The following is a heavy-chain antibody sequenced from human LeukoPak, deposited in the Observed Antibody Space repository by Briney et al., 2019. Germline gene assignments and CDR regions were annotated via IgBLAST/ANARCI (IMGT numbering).Heavy chain of an antibody. Sequence: SVKVSCKASGGTFSSYTISWVRQAPGQGLEWMGGIIPIFGTANYAQKFQGRVTITTDKSTSTAYMELSSLRSEDTAVYYCARSALEEVGWFDPWGQGTLVTVSS. CDR1: GGTFSSYT. V-gene: IGHV1-69*05. CDR2: IIPIFGTA. CDR3: ARSALEEVGWFDP. J-gene: IGHJ5*02. D-gene: IGHD1-1*01.